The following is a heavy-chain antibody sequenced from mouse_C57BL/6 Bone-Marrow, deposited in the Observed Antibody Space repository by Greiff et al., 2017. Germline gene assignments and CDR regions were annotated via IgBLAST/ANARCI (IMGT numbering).Heavy chain of an antibody. CDR2: ISGGGGNT. CDR3: SRQVTTVLATKYFDV. J-gene: IGHJ1*03. D-gene: IGHD1-1*01. V-gene: IGHV5-9*01. CDR1: GFTFSSYT. Sequence: EVKVVESGGGLVKPGGSLKLSCAASGFTFSSYTMSWVRQTPEKRLQWVAAISGGGGNTYYPDSVKGRFTISSDNDKNILYLQMSSLRSEDTALYYCSRQVTTVLATKYFDVWGTGTTVTVSS.